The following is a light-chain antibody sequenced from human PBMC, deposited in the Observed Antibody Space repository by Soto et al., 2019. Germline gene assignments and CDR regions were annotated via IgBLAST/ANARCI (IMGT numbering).Light chain of an antibody. Sequence: QSVLTQPPSASGTPGQRVTISCSGSSSNIGSNYVYWYQQLPGTAPKPLIYSNNQRPSGVPDRFSGSKSGTSASLAISGLRSEDEADYYCAAWDDSLSGEVFGTGTKLTVL. CDR2: SNN. J-gene: IGLJ1*01. V-gene: IGLV1-47*02. CDR1: SSNIGSNY. CDR3: AAWDDSLSGEV.